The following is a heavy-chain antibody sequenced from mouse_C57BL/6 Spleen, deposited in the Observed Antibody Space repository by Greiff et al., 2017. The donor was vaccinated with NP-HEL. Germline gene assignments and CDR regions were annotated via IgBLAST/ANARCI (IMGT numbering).Heavy chain of an antibody. J-gene: IGHJ1*03. CDR3: ARSGVLWYFDV. CDR1: GYTFTSYW. CDR2: IDPSDSET. V-gene: IGHV1-52*01. D-gene: IGHD3-1*01. Sequence: VQLQQPGAELVRPGSSVKLSCKASGYTFTSYWMHWVKQRPIQGLEWIGNIDPSDSETHYNQKFKDKATLTVDKSSSTAYMQLSSLTSEDSAVYYCARSGVLWYFDVWGTGTTVTAAS.